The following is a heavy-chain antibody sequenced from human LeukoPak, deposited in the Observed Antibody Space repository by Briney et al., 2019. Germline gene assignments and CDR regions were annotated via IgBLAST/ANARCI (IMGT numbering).Heavy chain of an antibody. J-gene: IGHJ4*02. CDR1: GFTFNNAW. D-gene: IGHD2-15*01. Sequence: GGSLRLSCVASGFTFNNAWMSWVRQAPGKGLEWVGDIISKAGGGTTDYAAPVRGRFTISRDDSENTLYLQMNSLKTEDTAVYYCATSAFTIAGFDYWGRGTLVTVSS. V-gene: IGHV3-15*01. CDR2: IISKAGGGTT. CDR3: ATSAFTIAGFDY.